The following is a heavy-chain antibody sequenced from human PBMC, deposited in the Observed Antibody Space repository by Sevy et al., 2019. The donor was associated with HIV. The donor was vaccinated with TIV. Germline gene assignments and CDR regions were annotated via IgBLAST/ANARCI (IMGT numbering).Heavy chain of an antibody. Sequence: SETLSLTCAVYGGSFSGYYWSWIRQPPGKGLEWIGEINHSGSTNYNPSLKSRVTISVDTSKNQFSLKLSSVTAADTAVYYCARPAMVRGEGAFDIWGQGTMVTVSS. V-gene: IGHV4-34*01. D-gene: IGHD3-10*01. CDR1: GGSFSGYY. CDR2: INHSGST. J-gene: IGHJ3*02. CDR3: ARPAMVRGEGAFDI.